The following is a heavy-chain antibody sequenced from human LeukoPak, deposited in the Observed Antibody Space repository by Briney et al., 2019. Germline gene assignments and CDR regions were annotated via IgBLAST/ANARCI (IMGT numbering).Heavy chain of an antibody. CDR3: AELGITMIGGV. D-gene: IGHD3-10*02. Sequence: TGGSLRLSCTGSGFIFGDYAMNWVRQAPGKGLEWVSYISSSGSTIYYADSVKGRFTISRDNAKNSLYLQMNSLRAEDTAVYYCAELGITMIGGVWGKGTTVTISS. V-gene: IGHV3-48*03. J-gene: IGHJ6*04. CDR2: ISSSGSTI. CDR1: GFIFGDYA.